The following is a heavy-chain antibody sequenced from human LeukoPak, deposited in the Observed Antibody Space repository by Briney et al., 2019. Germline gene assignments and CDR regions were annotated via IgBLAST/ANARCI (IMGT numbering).Heavy chain of an antibody. J-gene: IGHJ4*02. CDR2: IYVSGST. Sequence: SETLSLTCTVSGGSTSSYYWSWIRQSAGKGLEWIGRIYVSGSTTYNPSLNSRVTMSLDTSKNQFSLKLSSVTAEDTAVYYCARDRGAVAAPWDYWGQGTLVTVSS. D-gene: IGHD6-19*01. V-gene: IGHV4-4*07. CDR1: GGSTSSYY. CDR3: ARDRGAVAAPWDY.